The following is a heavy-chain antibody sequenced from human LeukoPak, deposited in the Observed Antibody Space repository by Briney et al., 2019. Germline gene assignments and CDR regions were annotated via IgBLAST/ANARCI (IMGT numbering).Heavy chain of an antibody. Sequence: ASVKVSCKASGYTFTSYDINWVRQATGQGLEWMGWMNPNSGGTNYAQKFQGRVTMTRDTSISTAYMELSRLRSDDTAVYYCARDGEGDFWSGYPHPPSDYWGQGTLVTVSS. J-gene: IGHJ4*02. CDR2: MNPNSGGT. V-gene: IGHV1-2*02. CDR3: ARDGEGDFWSGYPHPPSDY. D-gene: IGHD3-3*01. CDR1: GYTFTSYD.